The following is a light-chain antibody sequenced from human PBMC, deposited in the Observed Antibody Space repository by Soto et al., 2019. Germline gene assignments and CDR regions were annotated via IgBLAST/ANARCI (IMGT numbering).Light chain of an antibody. CDR2: DAS. J-gene: IGKJ2*01. CDR3: QHRSNCYT. V-gene: IGKV3-11*01. Sequence: EIVLTQSPATLSLSPGERATISCRASQSVSSYLAWYQQKPGQAPRLLIYDASTRATGIPARFSGSGSGTDFTRTISRLDPEDFAVYYCQHRSNCYTFGQGTKLEIK. CDR1: QSVSSY.